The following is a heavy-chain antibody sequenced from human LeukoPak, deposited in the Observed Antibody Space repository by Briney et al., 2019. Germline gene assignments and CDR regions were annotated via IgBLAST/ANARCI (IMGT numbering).Heavy chain of an antibody. J-gene: IGHJ4*02. D-gene: IGHD3-9*01. CDR2: VFYSEST. V-gene: IGHV4-39*01. Sequence: PSETLSLTCTVSGGSISSSPYYWGWIRQPPGQGLEWIGIVFYSESTSYNPPLKSRVTISVDTSKNQFSLKLNSVTAADTAVYYCARPLTGYSYFDYWGQGTLVTVSS. CDR1: GGSISSSPYY. CDR3: ARPLTGYSYFDY.